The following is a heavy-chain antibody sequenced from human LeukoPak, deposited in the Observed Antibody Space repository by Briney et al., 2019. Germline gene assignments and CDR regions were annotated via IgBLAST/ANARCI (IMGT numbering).Heavy chain of an antibody. CDR1: GGSISSYY. Sequence: SETLSLTCTVSGGSISSYYWSWIRQPPGKGLEWIGYIYYSGSTNYNPSLKSRVTISVDTSRNQFSLKLSSVTAADTAVYYCARTGYTYGRGFDYWGQGTLVTVSS. CDR3: ARTGYTYGRGFDY. V-gene: IGHV4-59*01. J-gene: IGHJ4*02. D-gene: IGHD5-18*01. CDR2: IYYSGST.